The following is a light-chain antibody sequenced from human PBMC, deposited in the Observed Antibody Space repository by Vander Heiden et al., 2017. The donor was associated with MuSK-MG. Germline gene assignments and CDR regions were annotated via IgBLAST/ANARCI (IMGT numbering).Light chain of an antibody. J-gene: IGLJ2*01. CDR3: QVWDSGIVF. CDR1: NIESKN. CDR2: RDF. V-gene: IGLV3-9*01. Sequence: SYELTQPLSVSVALGQTARITCGGNNIESKNVPWYQQSPGQAPILVMYRDFNRPSGIPERFSGSNSRNTATLTISSAQVGDEADYYCQVWDSGIVFFGGGTKLTVL.